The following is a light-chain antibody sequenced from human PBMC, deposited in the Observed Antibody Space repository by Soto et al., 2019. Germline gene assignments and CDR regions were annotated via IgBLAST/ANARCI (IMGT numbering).Light chain of an antibody. CDR1: QRNSSW. CDR3: QQYNDYPRS. Sequence: DFQMTQSPSTLSASVGDRVTITCRASQRNSSWLTWYQQKPGKAPRLVIFDASTLQSGVPSRFSGSGSGPDFTLTISGLQPDDFATYYCQQYNDYPRSVGGGTKVDIK. CDR2: DAS. J-gene: IGKJ4*01. V-gene: IGKV1-5*01.